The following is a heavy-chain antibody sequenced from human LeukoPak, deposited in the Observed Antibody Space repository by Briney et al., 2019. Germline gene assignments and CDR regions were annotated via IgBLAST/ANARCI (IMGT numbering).Heavy chain of an antibody. J-gene: IGHJ4*02. D-gene: IGHD3-10*01. CDR1: GATFSSYA. Sequence: GSSVKVSCKASGATFSSYAISWVRQAPGQGLEWMGGITPIFGTTKYARKFQGRVTITADGSTGTSYMEVSSLSSGDTAVYFCARGYASGSPVDYWGQGTLVTVSS. CDR2: ITPIFGTT. V-gene: IGHV1-69*01. CDR3: ARGYASGSPVDY.